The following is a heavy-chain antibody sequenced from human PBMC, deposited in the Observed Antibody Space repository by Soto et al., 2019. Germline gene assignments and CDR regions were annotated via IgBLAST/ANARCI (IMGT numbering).Heavy chain of an antibody. J-gene: IGHJ4*02. CDR3: ARANTSPFDY. Sequence: QVQLVESGGGVVQPGRSLGLSCGASGFIFSNYGMHWIRQAPGKGLEWVTIIWFDGSNKWYADSVKGRFIISRDDSKNMVYLQMNSLRVDDTAIYYCARANTSPFDYWGRGTLVTVSS. V-gene: IGHV3-33*01. CDR1: GFIFSNYG. CDR2: IWFDGSNK.